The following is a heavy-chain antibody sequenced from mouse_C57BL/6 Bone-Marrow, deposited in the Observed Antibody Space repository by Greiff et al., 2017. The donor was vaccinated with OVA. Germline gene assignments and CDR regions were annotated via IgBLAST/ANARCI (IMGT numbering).Heavy chain of an antibody. Sequence: QVQLQQPGAELVKPGASVKMSCKASGYTFTSYWITWVKQRPGQGLEWIGDIYPGSGSTNYNEKFKSKATLTVETSSSTAYMQLSSLTSEDSAVYYGARLWYFDVWGTGTTVTVSS. J-gene: IGHJ1*03. CDR3: ARLWYFDV. V-gene: IGHV1-55*01. CDR1: GYTFTSYW. CDR2: IYPGSGST.